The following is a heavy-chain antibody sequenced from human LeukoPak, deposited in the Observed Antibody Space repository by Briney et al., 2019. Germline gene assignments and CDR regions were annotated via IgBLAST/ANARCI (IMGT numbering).Heavy chain of an antibody. CDR3: ARGPYYYDSSGYYVLSYAFDI. J-gene: IGHJ3*02. D-gene: IGHD3-22*01. CDR1: GGSISSGGYS. Sequence: PSQTLSLTCAVSGGSISSGGYSWSWIRQPPGKGLEWIGYIYHSGSTYYNPSLKSRVTISVDRSKNQFSLKLSSVTAADTAVYYCARGPYYYDSSGYYVLSYAFDIWSQGTMVTVSS. V-gene: IGHV4-30-2*01. CDR2: IYHSGST.